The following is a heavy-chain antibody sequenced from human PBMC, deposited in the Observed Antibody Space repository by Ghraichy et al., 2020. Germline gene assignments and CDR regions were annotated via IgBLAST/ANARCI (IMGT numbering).Heavy chain of an antibody. Sequence: LSLTCAASGFIFSNYAMTWVRQAPGKGLEWVSSITGTGANTYYEDSVKGRFTISRENSKNTLYLQMNSLRAEDTAIYYCAKDDYCSGATCATYYYYGLDLWGQGTTVTVSS. V-gene: IGHV3-23*01. CDR3: AKDDYCSGATCATYYYYGLDL. D-gene: IGHD2-15*01. CDR2: ITGTGANT. J-gene: IGHJ6*02. CDR1: GFIFSNYA.